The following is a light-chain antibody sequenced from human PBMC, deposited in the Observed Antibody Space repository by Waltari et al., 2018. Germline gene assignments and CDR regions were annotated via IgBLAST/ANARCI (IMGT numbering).Light chain of an antibody. CDR3: QAWDTDTEAV. Sequence: YDLTQPSSVSVSPGQTATITCSGHRLNTKYASWYQQKPGQSPVLVIYQDSRRPSGIPERFSGSLSGDTATLTISGTLAMDEADYYCQAWDTDTEAVFGSGTKVTVL. V-gene: IGLV3-1*01. J-gene: IGLJ1*01. CDR2: QDS. CDR1: RLNTKY.